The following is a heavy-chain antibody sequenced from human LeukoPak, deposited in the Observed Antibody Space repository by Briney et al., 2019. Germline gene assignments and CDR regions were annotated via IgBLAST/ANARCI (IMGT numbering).Heavy chain of an antibody. Sequence: ASVKVSCKASGYTFTGYYMHWVRQAPGQGLEWMGWINPNSGGTNYAQKFQGRVTMTRDTSISTAYMELSRLRSDDTAVYYCALLGLYYYDSSGYYYTWGQGTLVTVSS. CDR3: ALLGLYYYDSSGYYYT. CDR2: INPNSGGT. V-gene: IGHV1-2*02. CDR1: GYTFTGYY. J-gene: IGHJ4*02. D-gene: IGHD3-22*01.